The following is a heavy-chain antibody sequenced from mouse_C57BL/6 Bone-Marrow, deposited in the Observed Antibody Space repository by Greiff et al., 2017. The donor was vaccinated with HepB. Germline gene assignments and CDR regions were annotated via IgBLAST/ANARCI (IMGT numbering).Heavy chain of an antibody. CDR2: IYPGGGYT. Sequence: VQLQQSGAELVRPGTSVKMSCKASGYTFTNYWIGWAKQRPGHGLEWIGDIYPGGGYTNYNEKFKGKATLTADKSSSTAYMQFSSLTSEDSAIYYCARKGDMVKGETMAWFAYWGQGTLVTVSA. CDR1: GYTFTNYW. V-gene: IGHV1-63*01. CDR3: ARKGDMVKGETMAWFAY. D-gene: IGHD2-2*01. J-gene: IGHJ3*01.